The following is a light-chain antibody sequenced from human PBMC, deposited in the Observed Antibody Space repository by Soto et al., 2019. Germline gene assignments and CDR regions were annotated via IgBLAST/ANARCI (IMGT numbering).Light chain of an antibody. V-gene: IGKV3-20*01. CDR1: QSVSSSY. CDR2: GAS. Sequence: EIVLTQSPGTVSLSPGERATLSCRASQSVSSSYLAWYQQTPGQAPRLLIYGASSRATGIPDRFSGSGSGTDFTLTISRLEAEDFAVYYCQQYGSSAWTFGQGTKVEIK. J-gene: IGKJ1*01. CDR3: QQYGSSAWT.